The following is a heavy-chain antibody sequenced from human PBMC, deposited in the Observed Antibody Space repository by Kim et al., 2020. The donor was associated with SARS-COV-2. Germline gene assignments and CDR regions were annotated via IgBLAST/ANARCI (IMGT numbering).Heavy chain of an antibody. J-gene: IGHJ6*02. V-gene: IGHV4-34*01. Sequence: LKSRVTISVDTSKNQFSLKLSSVTAADTAVYYCAREGGQYYYYYYGMDVWGQGTTVTVSS. D-gene: IGHD3-16*01. CDR3: AREGGQYYYYYYGMDV.